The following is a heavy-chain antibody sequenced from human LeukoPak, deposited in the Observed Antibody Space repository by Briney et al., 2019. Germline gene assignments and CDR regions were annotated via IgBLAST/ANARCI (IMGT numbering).Heavy chain of an antibody. V-gene: IGHV4-4*02. J-gene: IGHJ4*02. CDR3: ARVSSGSYYFDY. CDR1: GGSISSSNW. Sequence: SGTLSLTCAISGGSISSSNWWSWVRQPPGKGLEWIGEIYHSGSTNYSPSLKSRVTISVDKSKNQFSLKVTSVTAADTAVYYCARVSSGSYYFDYWGQGTLVTVSS. CDR2: IYHSGST. D-gene: IGHD1-26*01.